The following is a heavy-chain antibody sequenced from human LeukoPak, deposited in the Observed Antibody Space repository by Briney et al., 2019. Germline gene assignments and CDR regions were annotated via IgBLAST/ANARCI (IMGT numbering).Heavy chain of an antibody. D-gene: IGHD2-2*01. V-gene: IGHV1-69-2*01. CDR2: VDPEDGET. J-gene: IGHJ5*02. Sequence: ASVKVSCKVSGYTFTDYYMHWVQQAPGKGLEWMEIVDPEDGETIYAEKFQGRVTITADTSTDTAYMELSSLRSEDTAVYYCATNPRYCSSTSCYFPWGQGTLVTVSS. CDR1: GYTFTDYY. CDR3: ATNPRYCSSTSCYFP.